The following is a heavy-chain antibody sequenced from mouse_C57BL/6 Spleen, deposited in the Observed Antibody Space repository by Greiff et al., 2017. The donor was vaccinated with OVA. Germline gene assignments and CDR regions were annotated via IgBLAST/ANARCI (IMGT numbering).Heavy chain of an antibody. Sequence: QVQLQQSGAELVRPGTSVKMSCKASGYTFTNYWIGWAKQRPGHGLEWIGDIYPGGGYTNYNEKFKGKATLTADKSSSKAYMQFSSLTSEDSAIYYCARSNYGAMDYWGQGTSVTVSS. CDR2: IYPGGGYT. CDR3: ARSNYGAMDY. D-gene: IGHD2-5*01. V-gene: IGHV1-63*01. CDR1: GYTFTNYW. J-gene: IGHJ4*01.